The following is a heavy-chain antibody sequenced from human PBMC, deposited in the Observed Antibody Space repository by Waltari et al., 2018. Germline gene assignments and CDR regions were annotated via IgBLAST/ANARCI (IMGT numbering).Heavy chain of an antibody. Sequence: KESGPRLVKPSETLSLNCTVSGVSVSTPLLYWTWIRQSPGKGPEWIASVFHSGTTYYNPSLRGGGSMSVDSARGQFSLKLYPVTAADTAVYFCASHERVVPVFIESWGQGILVTVSS. J-gene: IGHJ1*01. CDR2: VFHSGTT. CDR1: GVSVSTPLLY. D-gene: IGHD3-22*01. V-gene: IGHV4-39*01. CDR3: ASHERVVPVFIES.